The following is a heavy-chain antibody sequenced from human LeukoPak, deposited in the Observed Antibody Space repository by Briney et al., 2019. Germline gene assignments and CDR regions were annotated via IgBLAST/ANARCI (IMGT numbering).Heavy chain of an antibody. CDR1: GFTFSSYG. CDR2: IRYDGSNK. V-gene: IGHV3-30*02. D-gene: IGHD1-26*01. Sequence: GGCLRLSCAASGFTFSSYGMHWVRQAPGKVLEWVAFIRYDGSNKYYADSVKGRFTISRDNSKNTLYLQMNSLRAEDTAVYYCAKIKSRLGATTNDVDYWGQGTLVTVSS. J-gene: IGHJ4*02. CDR3: AKIKSRLGATTNDVDY.